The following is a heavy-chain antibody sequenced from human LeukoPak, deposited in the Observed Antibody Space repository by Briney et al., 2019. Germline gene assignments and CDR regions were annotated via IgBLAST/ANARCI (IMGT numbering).Heavy chain of an antibody. V-gene: IGHV1-2*02. CDR2: INPNGGGT. Sequence: ASVKVSCKASGYTFTGHYMLWVRQAPGQGLEWMGGINPNGGGTNYAQKFQGRVTMTRDTSISTAYMELSSLTSDDTAVYYCARDYIWQDYWGQGTLVTVSS. CDR3: ARDYIWQDY. J-gene: IGHJ4*02. CDR1: GYTFTGHY.